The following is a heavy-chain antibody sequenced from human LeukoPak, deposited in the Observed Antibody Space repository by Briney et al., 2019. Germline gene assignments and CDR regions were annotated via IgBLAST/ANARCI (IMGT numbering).Heavy chain of an antibody. V-gene: IGHV3-53*01. CDR2: IYSGGST. D-gene: IGHD5-24*01. CDR1: GFTVSSNY. J-gene: IGHJ4*02. CDR3: ARGDGYNYWDY. Sequence: GGSLRLSCAASGFTVSSNYMSWVRQAPGKGLEWVSVIYSGGSTYYADSVKGRFTISRDNSKNKVYLQMDSLRAEDTAVYYCARGDGYNYWDYWGQGTLVTVS.